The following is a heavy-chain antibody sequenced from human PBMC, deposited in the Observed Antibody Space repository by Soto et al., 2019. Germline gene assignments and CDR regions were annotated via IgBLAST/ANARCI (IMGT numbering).Heavy chain of an antibody. V-gene: IGHV3-23*01. Sequence: GSLRLSCAASGFTFGTTDMSWVRQAPGEGLEWVSTIDGSGGITYYADSVKGRFTISRDNSRNTAYLQMNSLRGDETALYYCVKNSGWFNTWGQGALVTVSS. J-gene: IGHJ5*02. CDR3: VKNSGWFNT. CDR1: GFTFGTTD. D-gene: IGHD3-10*01. CDR2: IDGSGGIT.